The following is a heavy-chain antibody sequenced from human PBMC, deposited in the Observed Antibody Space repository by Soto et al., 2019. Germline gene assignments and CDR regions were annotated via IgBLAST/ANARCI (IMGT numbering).Heavy chain of an antibody. V-gene: IGHV4-61*01. D-gene: IGHD4-17*01. CDR1: GGSVSDKTYY. J-gene: IGHJ4*02. CDR2: VYYSGTT. CDR3: ARTTAVPNTLRSRYFFDY. Sequence: SETLSFTCSVSGGSVSDKTYYWSWIRQPPGKRLEWIGYVYYSGTTNYNPSLKSRVTISVDLSKNRFSLRLSSVTTADTALYYCARTTAVPNTLRSRYFFDYWGQGTLVTVSS.